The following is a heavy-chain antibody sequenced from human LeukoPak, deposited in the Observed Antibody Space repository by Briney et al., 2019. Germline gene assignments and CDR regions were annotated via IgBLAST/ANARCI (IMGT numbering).Heavy chain of an antibody. Sequence: SETLSLTCAVYGGSFSGYYWSWIRQPPGKGLEWIGEINHSGSTNYNLSLKSRVTISVDTSKNQFSLKLSSVTAADTAVYYCARIPFYYDILTGYQYYFDYWGQGTLVTVSS. D-gene: IGHD3-9*01. CDR3: ARIPFYYDILTGYQYYFDY. V-gene: IGHV4-34*01. CDR2: INHSGST. J-gene: IGHJ4*02. CDR1: GGSFSGYY.